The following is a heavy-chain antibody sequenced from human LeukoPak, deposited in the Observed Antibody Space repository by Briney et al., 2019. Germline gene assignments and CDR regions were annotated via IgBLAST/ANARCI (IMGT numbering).Heavy chain of an antibody. V-gene: IGHV4-39*07. D-gene: IGHD3-22*01. CDR1: GGSISSSSYY. J-gene: IGHJ4*02. Sequence: SETLSLTCTVSGGSISSSSYYWGWIRQPPGKGLEWIGSIYYSGSTYYNPSLKSRVAISVDTSKNQFSLKLSSVTAADTAVYYCARDSGGDMIVSYYFDYWGQGTLVTVSS. CDR2: IYYSGST. CDR3: ARDSGGDMIVSYYFDY.